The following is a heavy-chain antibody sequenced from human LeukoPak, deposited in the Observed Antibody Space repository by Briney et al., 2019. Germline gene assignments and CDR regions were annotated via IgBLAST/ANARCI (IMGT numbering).Heavy chain of an antibody. CDR1: GYTFSGYY. D-gene: IGHD6-6*01. CDR2: IIPIFGTA. CDR3: ARGEYSSSPYETQYYYMDV. V-gene: IGHV1-69*06. J-gene: IGHJ6*03. Sequence: GASVKVSCKASGYTFSGYYMHWVRQAPGQGLEWMGGIIPIFGTANYAQKFQGRVTITADKSTSTAYMELSSLRSEDTAVYYCARGEYSSSPYETQYYYMDVWGKGTTVTVSS.